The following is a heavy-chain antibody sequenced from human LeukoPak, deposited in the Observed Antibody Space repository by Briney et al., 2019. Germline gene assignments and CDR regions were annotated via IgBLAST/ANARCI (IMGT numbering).Heavy chain of an antibody. CDR1: GGSISSYY. J-gene: IGHJ4*02. D-gene: IGHD1-14*01. Sequence: PSETLSLTCTVSGGSISSYYWSWIRQPPGKGLEWIGYIYYSGSTNYNPSLKSRVTISVDTSKNQFSLKLSSVTAADTAVYYCAYNRNFALDNWGQGTLDTVSS. V-gene: IGHV4-59*12. CDR3: AYNRNFALDN. CDR2: IYYSGST.